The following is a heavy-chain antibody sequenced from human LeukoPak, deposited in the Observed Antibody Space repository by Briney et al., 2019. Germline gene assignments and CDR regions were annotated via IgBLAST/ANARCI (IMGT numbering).Heavy chain of an antibody. CDR3: ARYSGNPTAFDY. V-gene: IGHV4-39*02. CDR1: GGSISSSSYY. D-gene: IGHD1-26*01. J-gene: IGHJ4*02. CDR2: IYYSGST. Sequence: PSETLSLTCTVSGGSISSSSYYWGWSRQPPGKGVEWIGNIYYSGSTYYNPSLKSRVTISVDTSNNHFSLKLSSVTAADTAVYYCARYSGNPTAFDYWGQETLVTVSS.